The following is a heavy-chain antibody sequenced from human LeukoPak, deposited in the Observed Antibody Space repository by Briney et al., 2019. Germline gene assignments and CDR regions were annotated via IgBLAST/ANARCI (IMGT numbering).Heavy chain of an antibody. CDR1: GFTFSSYA. CDR3: AKDRITMVRGAPEYYFDY. V-gene: IGHV3-23*01. D-gene: IGHD3-10*01. CDR2: ISGSGGST. J-gene: IGHJ4*02. Sequence: AGGSLRLSCAASGFTFSSYAMSWVRQAPGKGLEWASAISGSGGSTYYADSVKGRFTISRDNSKNTLYLQMNSLRAEDTAVYYCAKDRITMVRGAPEYYFDYWGQGTLVTVSS.